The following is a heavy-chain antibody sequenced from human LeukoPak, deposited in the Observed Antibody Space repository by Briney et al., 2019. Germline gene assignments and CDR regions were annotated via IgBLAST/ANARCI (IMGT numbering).Heavy chain of an antibody. CDR1: GDTFTSYD. CDR2: IIPIFGAA. J-gene: IGHJ5*02. CDR3: ATVVGDPAAGTFGWFDP. V-gene: IGHV1-69*05. Sequence: SVKVSCKASGDTFTSYDISWVRQAPGQGLEWMGGIIPIFGAANYAQKFQGRVTITTDESTSTAYMELSSLRSEDTAVYYCATVVGDPAAGTFGWFDPWGQGTLVTVSS. D-gene: IGHD6-13*01.